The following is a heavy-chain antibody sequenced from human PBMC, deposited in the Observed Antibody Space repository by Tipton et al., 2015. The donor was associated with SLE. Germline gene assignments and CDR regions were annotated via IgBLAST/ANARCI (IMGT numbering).Heavy chain of an antibody. CDR2: IYYSGST. CDR3: ARGARSTMVTDY. Sequence: TLSLTCTVSGGSISSGGYYWSWIRQHPGKGLEWIGYIYYSGSTYYNPSLKSRVTISVDTSKNQFSLKLSSVTAADTAVYYCARGARSTMVTDYWGQGTLVTVSS. D-gene: IGHD4/OR15-4a*01. J-gene: IGHJ4*02. V-gene: IGHV4-31*03. CDR1: GGSISSGGYY.